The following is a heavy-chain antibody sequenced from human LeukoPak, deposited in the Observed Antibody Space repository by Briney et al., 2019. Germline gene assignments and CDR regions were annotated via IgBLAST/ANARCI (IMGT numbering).Heavy chain of an antibody. CDR3: ARDSDYYDSRGYFQH. Sequence: GGSLRLSCGASGFTFSSYSMNWVRQAPGKGLEWVSSISSSSSYIYYADSVKGRFTISRDNAKNSLYLQMNSLRAEDTAVYYCARDSDYYDSRGYFQHWGQGTLVTVSS. CDR1: GFTFSSYS. J-gene: IGHJ1*01. V-gene: IGHV3-21*01. D-gene: IGHD3-22*01. CDR2: ISSSSSYI.